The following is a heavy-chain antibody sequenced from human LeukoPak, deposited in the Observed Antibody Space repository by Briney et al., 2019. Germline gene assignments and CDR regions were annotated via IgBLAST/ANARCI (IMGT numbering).Heavy chain of an antibody. D-gene: IGHD2/OR15-2a*01. CDR3: ARLLRAGRILTISPES. J-gene: IGHJ4*02. CDR1: GFIFRRYA. V-gene: IGHV3-23*01. CDR2: ICATGCSS. Sequence: GGSLRLSCAGCGFIFRRYAMHWVRGAPGKGVEWVSDICATGCSSHYADSVKGRFTISRDNPKNTLYLQLNSLGVEDTAIYYCARLLRAGRILTISPESWGQGTLVTVSS.